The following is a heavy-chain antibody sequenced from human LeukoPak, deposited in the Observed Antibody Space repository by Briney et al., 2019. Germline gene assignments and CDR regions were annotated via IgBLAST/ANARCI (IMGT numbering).Heavy chain of an antibody. CDR3: ASARLGSGLEGAFDI. Sequence: SETLSLTCTVSGGSISSYFWSWIRQPPGEGLEWIGYIYYSGSTNYNPSLKSRVTISVDTSKNQFSLKLSSVTAADTAVYYCASARLGSGLEGAFDIWGQGTMVTVSS. D-gene: IGHD6-25*01. CDR2: IYYSGST. V-gene: IGHV4-59*01. J-gene: IGHJ3*02. CDR1: GGSISSYF.